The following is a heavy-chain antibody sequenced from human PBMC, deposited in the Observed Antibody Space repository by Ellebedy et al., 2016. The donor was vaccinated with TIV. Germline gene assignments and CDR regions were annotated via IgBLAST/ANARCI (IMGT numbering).Heavy chain of an antibody. Sequence: GGSLRLSCAASRFIFSNYAMSWVRQAPGKGLEWVSGITGSGDTTYYADSVKGRFTISRDNSKNTLYLQMNSLRAEDTAVYYCAKDGLRMTISGDVFDIWGQGTMVTVSS. J-gene: IGHJ3*02. D-gene: IGHD3-10*01. V-gene: IGHV3-23*01. CDR2: ITGSGDTT. CDR1: RFIFSNYA. CDR3: AKDGLRMTISGDVFDI.